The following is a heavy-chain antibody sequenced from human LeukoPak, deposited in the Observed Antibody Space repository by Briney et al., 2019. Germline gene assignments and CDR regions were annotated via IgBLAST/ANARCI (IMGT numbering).Heavy chain of an antibody. CDR3: AADRGYYDSSGSIFDY. D-gene: IGHD3-22*01. V-gene: IGHV1-58*02. J-gene: IGHJ4*02. Sequence: SVKVSCKASGFTFTSSAMQWVRQARGQRLEWIGWIVVGSGNTNYAQKFQERVTITRDMSTSTAYMELSSLRSEDTAVYYCAADRGYYDSSGSIFDYWGQGTLVTVSS. CDR2: IVVGSGNT. CDR1: GFTFTSSA.